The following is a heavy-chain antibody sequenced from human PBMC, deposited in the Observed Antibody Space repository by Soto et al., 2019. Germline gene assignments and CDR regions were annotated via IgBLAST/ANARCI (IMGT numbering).Heavy chain of an antibody. D-gene: IGHD6-19*01. CDR3: ARAVGDPLYYLDY. CDR2: TDYSGNT. V-gene: IGHV4-59*08. Sequence: QVQLQESGPGLVRPSETLSLTCTVSSDSISSYYWIWIRQSPGKGLEWIGYTDYSGNTNYNPSLKSRVTISGDTSKNQFSLRLSSVTVPDTAVYYCARAVGDPLYYLDYWGQGTLVTVSS. J-gene: IGHJ4*02. CDR1: SDSISSYY.